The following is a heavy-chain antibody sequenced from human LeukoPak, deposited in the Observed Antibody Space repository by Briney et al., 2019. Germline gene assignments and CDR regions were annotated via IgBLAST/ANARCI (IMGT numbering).Heavy chain of an antibody. CDR1: GFTFSSYG. Sequence: GGSLRFSCAASGFTFSSYGMSWVRQAPGKGLEWVSAISGSGGSTYYADSVKGRFTISRDNSKNTLYLQMNSLRAEDTAVYYCARGPGLAVTGTDWGQGTLVTVSS. J-gene: IGHJ4*02. CDR2: ISGSGGST. V-gene: IGHV3-23*01. D-gene: IGHD6-19*01. CDR3: ARGPGLAVTGTD.